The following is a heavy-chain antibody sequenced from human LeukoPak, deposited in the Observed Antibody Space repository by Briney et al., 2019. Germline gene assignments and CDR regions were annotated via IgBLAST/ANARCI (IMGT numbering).Heavy chain of an antibody. CDR1: GYTLTELS. CDR3: AREALSATSWFDP. Sequence: ASVKVSCKVSGYTLTELSMHWVRQAPGKGLEWMGWINPDSGGTYYAQKFQGRVTMTRDASITTAYMELTTLRFDDTAVYYCAREALSATSWFDPWGQGTLVTVSS. D-gene: IGHD2-2*01. J-gene: IGHJ5*02. V-gene: IGHV1-2*02. CDR2: INPDSGGT.